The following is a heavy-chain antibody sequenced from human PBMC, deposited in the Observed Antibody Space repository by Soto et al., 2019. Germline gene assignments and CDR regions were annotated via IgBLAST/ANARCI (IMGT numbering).Heavy chain of an antibody. J-gene: IGHJ4*02. CDR2: ISSSSSYI. CDR1: GFTFSSYS. CDR3: AKEAGELSTRSFDY. V-gene: IGHV3-21*01. D-gene: IGHD3-16*02. Sequence: EVQLVESGGGLVKPGGSLRLSCAAPGFTFSSYSMNWVRQAPGKGLEWVSSISSSSSYIYYADSVKGRFTISRDNAKNSLYLQMNSLRAEDTAVYYCAKEAGELSTRSFDYWGQGTLVTVSS.